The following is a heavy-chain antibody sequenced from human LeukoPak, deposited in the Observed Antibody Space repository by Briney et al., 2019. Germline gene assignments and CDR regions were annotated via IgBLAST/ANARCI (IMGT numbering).Heavy chain of an antibody. CDR1: GGTFSSYA. CDR3: ATDSSGITTRQSVYYYYGMDV. Sequence: ASVKVSCKASGGTFSSYAISWVRQAPGQGLEWMGGIIPIFGTANYEQKFQRRVTITAEESTSTAYMELSSLRSEDTAVYYCATDSSGITTRQSVYYYYGMDVWGQGTTVTVSS. V-gene: IGHV1-69*13. J-gene: IGHJ6*02. CDR2: IIPIFGTA. D-gene: IGHD3-3*01.